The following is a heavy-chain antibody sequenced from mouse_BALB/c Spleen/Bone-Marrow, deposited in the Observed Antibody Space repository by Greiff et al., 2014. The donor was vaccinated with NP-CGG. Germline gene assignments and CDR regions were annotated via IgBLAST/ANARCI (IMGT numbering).Heavy chain of an antibody. J-gene: IGHJ1*01. CDR1: GFTFTDYY. CDR3: ARDRNYDIYWYFDV. V-gene: IGHV7-3*02. D-gene: IGHD1-1*01. CDR2: IRNKANGYTT. Sequence: EVKLEESGGGLVQPGGSLRLSCVTSGFTFTDYYMSWVRQPPGKALEWLGFIRNKANGYTTEYSASVKGPFTISRDNSQSILYLQMNILRTEDSATYYCARDRNYDIYWYFDVWGAGTTVTVSS.